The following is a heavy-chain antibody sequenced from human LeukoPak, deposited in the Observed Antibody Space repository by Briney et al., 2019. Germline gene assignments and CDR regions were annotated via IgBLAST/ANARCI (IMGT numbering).Heavy chain of an antibody. CDR3: ANSRNWNVSY. J-gene: IGHJ4*02. D-gene: IGHD1-1*01. V-gene: IGHV3-23*01. CDR1: VFTFSSYA. Sequence: GGSLSLSCAASVFTFSSYAMSWVRQAASKGREWVSAISGRGGIRYYADTLKGRFTIPRDNSKSTLYLQMNSLRAEDTAVYYCANSRNWNVSYWGQGTLVTVSS. CDR2: ISGRGGIR.